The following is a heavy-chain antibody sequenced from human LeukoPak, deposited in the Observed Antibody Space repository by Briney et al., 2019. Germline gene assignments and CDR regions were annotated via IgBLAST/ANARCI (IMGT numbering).Heavy chain of an antibody. V-gene: IGHV4-38-2*02. Sequence: PSETLSLTCTVSGYSISSGYYWGWIRQPPGKGLEWIGYIYHSGITYYNSSFKSRVTISVDTSKSQFSLKLSSVTAADTAVYYCARHSGSYPLDYWGQGTLVTVSS. CDR1: GYSISSGYY. D-gene: IGHD1-26*01. J-gene: IGHJ4*02. CDR2: IYHSGIT. CDR3: ARHSGSYPLDY.